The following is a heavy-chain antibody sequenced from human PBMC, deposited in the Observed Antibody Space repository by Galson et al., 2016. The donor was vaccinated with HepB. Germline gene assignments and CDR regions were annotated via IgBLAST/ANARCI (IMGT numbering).Heavy chain of an antibody. D-gene: IGHD2-15*01. CDR1: SGSITSGSYY. CDR3: ARDWWGALDY. Sequence: TLSLTCSVSSGSITSGSYYWSWIRQPAGKGLEWIGRLHTSGSTKYNPSLKSRVTISVDTSENQFFLTLRSVTAADTAVYYCARDWWGALDYWGQGTLVTVSS. V-gene: IGHV4-61*02. CDR2: LHTSGST. J-gene: IGHJ4*02.